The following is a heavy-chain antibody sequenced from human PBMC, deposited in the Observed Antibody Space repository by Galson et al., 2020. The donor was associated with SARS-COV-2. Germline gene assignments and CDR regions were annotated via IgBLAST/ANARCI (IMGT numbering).Heavy chain of an antibody. CDR2: ISHRRRT. Sequence: SETLSLTCAVSGTSISGGSYSWNCIRQPPGKGLEWIVYISHRRRTYYNPYLKSRVTISGERSTKQFSLRLSSVTAADAAVYFCARLHYGEYAPEAFDIWGPGTRVTVAS. CDR1: GTSISGGSYS. J-gene: IGHJ3*02. V-gene: IGHV4-30-2*01. CDR3: ARLHYGEYAPEAFDI. D-gene: IGHD4-17*01.